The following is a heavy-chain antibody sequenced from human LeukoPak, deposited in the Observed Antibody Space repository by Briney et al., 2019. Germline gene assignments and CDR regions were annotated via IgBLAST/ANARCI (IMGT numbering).Heavy chain of an antibody. Sequence: SETLSLTCTVSGGSISSYYWSWVRQAPGKGLEWIGYMYYSGSTNYNPSLKSRVTISVDTSKNQFSLKLSSVTAADTAVYYCARGDSSSWYSRSKGAFDYWGQGTLVTVSS. CDR1: GGSISSYY. CDR2: MYYSGST. CDR3: ARGDSSSWYSRSKGAFDY. D-gene: IGHD6-13*01. J-gene: IGHJ4*02. V-gene: IGHV4-59*01.